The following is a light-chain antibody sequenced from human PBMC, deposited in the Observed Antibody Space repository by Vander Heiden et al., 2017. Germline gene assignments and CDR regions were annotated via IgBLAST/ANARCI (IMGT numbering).Light chain of an antibody. CDR3: QQNSNSPWT. J-gene: IGKJ1*01. V-gene: IGKV1-5*03. CDR2: KAS. CDR1: QSLSTW. Sequence: IQMTQSPSTLSASVGDRVTITCRASQSLSTWLAWYQQKPGKAPKLLIYKASTLKSGVPSRFSGSGSGTAFTLTISALQPDDFATYYCQQNSNSPWTFGQGTMVEIK.